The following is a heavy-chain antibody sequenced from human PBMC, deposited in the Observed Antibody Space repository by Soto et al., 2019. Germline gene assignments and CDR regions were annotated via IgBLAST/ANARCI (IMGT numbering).Heavy chain of an antibody. CDR2: IHSDANT. CDR1: GFNVSSNS. Sequence: HPGGSLRLSCAASGFNVSSNSMNWVRQAPGKGLEWLSLIHSDANTKYADSVKGRFTISRDSSENKFYLQMNSLRAEDTAVYYCARHAWLESWGQGTLVTVSS. CDR3: ARHAWLES. J-gene: IGHJ5*01. V-gene: IGHV3-53*01.